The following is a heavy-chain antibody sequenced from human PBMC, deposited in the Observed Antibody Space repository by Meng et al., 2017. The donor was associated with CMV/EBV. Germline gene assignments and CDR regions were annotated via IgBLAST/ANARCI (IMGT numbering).Heavy chain of an antibody. V-gene: IGHV3-30-3*01. CDR1: GFTFSSYA. J-gene: IGHJ4*02. D-gene: IGHD5-18*01. CDR2: ISYDGSNK. Sequence: LSLTCAASGFTFSSYAMHWVRQAPGKGLEWVAVISYDGSNKYYADSVKGRFTISRDNSKNTLYLQMNSLRAEDTAVYYCARVLDTAMVVDYWGQGTLVTVSS. CDR3: ARVLDTAMVVDY.